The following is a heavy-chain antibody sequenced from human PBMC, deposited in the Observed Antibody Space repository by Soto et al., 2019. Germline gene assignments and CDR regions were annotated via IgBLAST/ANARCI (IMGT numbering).Heavy chain of an antibody. CDR1: GGSFSGYY. CDR2: INHSGST. J-gene: IGHJ4*02. Sequence: PSETLSLTCAVYGGSFSGYYWSWIRQPPGKGLEWIGEINHSGSTNYNPSLKSRVTISVDTSKNQFSLKLSSVTAADTAVYYCARGQYSCWYYSGYYFDYWGQGTLVTSPQ. D-gene: IGHD6-19*01. CDR3: ARGQYSCWYYSGYYFDY. V-gene: IGHV4-34*01.